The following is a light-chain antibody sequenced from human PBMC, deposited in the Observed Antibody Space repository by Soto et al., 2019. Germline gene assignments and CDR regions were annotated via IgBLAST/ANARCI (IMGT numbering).Light chain of an antibody. CDR2: DET. Sequence: SYELTQPPSVSVAPGQTARITCGGNNFGSKSVHWYQQKPGQAPVLVVYDETDRPSGIPERFSGSNSGNTATLTISRVEAGDEAEYYCQVWDGRRDLVVFGGVTKVTVL. V-gene: IGLV3-21*02. J-gene: IGLJ2*01. CDR1: NFGSKS. CDR3: QVWDGRRDLVV.